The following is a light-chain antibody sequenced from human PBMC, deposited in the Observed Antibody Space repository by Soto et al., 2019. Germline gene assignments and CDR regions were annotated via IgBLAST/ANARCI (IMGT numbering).Light chain of an antibody. J-gene: IGKJ1*01. CDR1: QRVAIL. Sequence: EIVMTHSPATLSVSPGESATLSVRASQRVAILLAWYQQKPGQAPRLLIYGASTRATGVPPRFSGSGSGTEFTLTISSLQSEDFAVYYCQHYNNWPLTFGQGTKVDIK. CDR2: GAS. V-gene: IGKV3-15*01. CDR3: QHYNNWPLT.